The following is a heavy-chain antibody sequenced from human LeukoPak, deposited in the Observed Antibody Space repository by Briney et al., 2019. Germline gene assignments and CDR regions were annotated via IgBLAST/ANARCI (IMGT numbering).Heavy chain of an antibody. D-gene: IGHD3-10*01. V-gene: IGHV4-39*01. CDR1: GGSISSSSYY. CDR3: AVIPNYSGSGSYYRSNFDY. Sequence: PSETLSLTCTVSGGSISSSSYYWGWIRQPPGKGLEWIGSIYYSGSTYYNPSLKSRVTISVDTSKNQFSLKLSSVTAADTAVYYCAVIPNYSGSGSYYRSNFDYWGQGTLVTVSS. J-gene: IGHJ4*02. CDR2: IYYSGST.